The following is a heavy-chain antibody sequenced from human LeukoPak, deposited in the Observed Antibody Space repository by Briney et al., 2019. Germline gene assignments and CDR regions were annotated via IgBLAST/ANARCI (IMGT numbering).Heavy chain of an antibody. D-gene: IGHD3-10*01. CDR1: GFTFSSYG. Sequence: GGSLRLSCAASGFTFSSYGMHWVRQAPGKGLEWVAVISYDGSNKYYADSVKGRFTISRDNSKNTLYLQMNSLRAEDTAVYYCAKEAILLWFGELLNIDYWGQGTLVTVSS. CDR2: ISYDGSNK. J-gene: IGHJ4*02. V-gene: IGHV3-30*18. CDR3: AKEAILLWFGELLNIDY.